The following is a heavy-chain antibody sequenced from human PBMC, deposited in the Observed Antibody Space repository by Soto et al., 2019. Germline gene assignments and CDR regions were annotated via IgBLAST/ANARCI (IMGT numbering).Heavy chain of an antibody. J-gene: IGHJ4*02. CDR1: GYSISSGYY. V-gene: IGHV4-38-2*01. CDR2: IYHSGST. CDR3: AISIAARRAEDY. Sequence: PSETLSLTCAVSGYSISSGYYWGWIRQPPGKGLEWIGSIYHSGSTYYNPSLKSRVTISVDTSKNQFSLKLSSVTAADTAVYYCAISIAARRAEDYWGQGTLVTVS. D-gene: IGHD6-6*01.